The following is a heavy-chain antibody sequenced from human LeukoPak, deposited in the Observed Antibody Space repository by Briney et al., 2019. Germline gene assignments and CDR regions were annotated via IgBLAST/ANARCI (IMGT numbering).Heavy chain of an antibody. CDR3: ARVVEQWLVQDY. D-gene: IGHD6-19*01. CDR2: INSDGSST. J-gene: IGHJ4*02. Sequence: HPGGSLRLSCAASGFTFSSYWMHWVRQAPAKGLVWVSRINSDGSSTSYADSVKGRFTISRDNAKNTLYLQMNGLRAEDTAVYYCARVVEQWLVQDYWGQGTLVTVSS. V-gene: IGHV3-74*01. CDR1: GFTFSSYW.